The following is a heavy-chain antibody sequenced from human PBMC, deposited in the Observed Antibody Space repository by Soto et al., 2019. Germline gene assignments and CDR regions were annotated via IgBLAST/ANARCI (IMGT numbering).Heavy chain of an antibody. V-gene: IGHV4-31*03. Sequence: SETLSLTCTVSGGSISSGGYYWSWIRQHPGKGLEWIGYIYYSGSTYYNPSLKSRVTISVDTSKNQFSLRLSSVTAADTAVYYCARDQEFGIGFEELRRVAFDIWGQGTTVTVSS. D-gene: IGHD3-10*01. CDR3: ARDQEFGIGFEELRRVAFDI. CDR2: IYYSGST. CDR1: GGSISSGGYY. J-gene: IGHJ3*02.